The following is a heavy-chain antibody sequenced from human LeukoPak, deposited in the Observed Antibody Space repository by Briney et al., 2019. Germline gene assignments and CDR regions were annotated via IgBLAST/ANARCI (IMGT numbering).Heavy chain of an antibody. V-gene: IGHV3-30*03. D-gene: IGHD6-13*01. J-gene: IGHJ5*02. CDR2: ISYDGSNK. CDR1: GFTFSSYG. Sequence: PGGSLRLSCAASGFTFSSYGMHWVRQAPGKGLEWVAVISYDGSNKYYADSVKGRFTISRDNAKNSLYLQMNSLRAEDTAVYYCARGIAAAGTWGQGTLVTVSS. CDR3: ARGIAAAGT.